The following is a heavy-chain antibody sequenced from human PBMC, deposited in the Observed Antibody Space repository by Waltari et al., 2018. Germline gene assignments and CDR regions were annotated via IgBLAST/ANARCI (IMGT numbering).Heavy chain of an antibody. Sequence: DVQLVESGGGLVHPGGSLRLPCAASGFTVSTTPMGWVRQAPGKGLEWVSIIYPAGSTYNADSVVGRFTIFRDVSQNTLHLQMNNLRPEDTAIYYCARARDEDTAMVFFDHWGQGTLVSVSS. V-gene: IGHV3-66*02. CDR1: GFTVSTTP. D-gene: IGHD5-18*01. CDR3: ARARDEDTAMVFFDH. CDR2: IYPAGST. J-gene: IGHJ4*02.